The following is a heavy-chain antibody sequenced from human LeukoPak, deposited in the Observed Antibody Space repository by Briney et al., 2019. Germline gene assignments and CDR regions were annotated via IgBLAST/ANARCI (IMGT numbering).Heavy chain of an antibody. V-gene: IGHV4-34*01. J-gene: IGHJ3*02. Sequence: ASETLSLTCAVYGGSFSGYYWSWIRQPPGKGLEWIGEINHSGSTNYNPSLKSRVTISLDTSRNQFSLKLNSVTAADTAVYYCAKSNGYGLVDIWGQGTMVTVSS. D-gene: IGHD3-10*01. CDR1: GGSFSGYY. CDR3: AKSNGYGLVDI. CDR2: INHSGST.